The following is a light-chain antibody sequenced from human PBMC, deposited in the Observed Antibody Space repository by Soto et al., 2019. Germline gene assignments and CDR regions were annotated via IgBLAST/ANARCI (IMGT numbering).Light chain of an antibody. V-gene: IGLV2-14*01. J-gene: IGLJ1*01. Sequence: QSALTQPASVSGSPGQSITISCTGTSSDVGGYNYVSWYQQHPGKAPKLMIYEVSNRPSGVSNRFSGSKSGNTASLTISGLQAEDEADYYCSSYTSSSTLYVFVTGTKLTAL. CDR3: SSYTSSSTLYV. CDR1: SSDVGGYNY. CDR2: EVS.